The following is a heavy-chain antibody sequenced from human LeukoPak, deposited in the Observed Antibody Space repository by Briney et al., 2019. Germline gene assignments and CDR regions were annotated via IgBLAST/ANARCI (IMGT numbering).Heavy chain of an antibody. J-gene: IGHJ6*02. CDR3: ARDRRTTVTSQYYYYYGMDV. CDR2: IYYSGST. V-gene: IGHV4-59*01. Sequence: SETLSLTCTVSGGSISSYDWSWIRQPPGKGLEWIGYIYYSGSTNYNPSLKSRVTISVDTSKNQFSLKLSSVTAADTAVYYCARDRRTTVTSQYYYYYGMDVWGQGTTVTVSS. CDR1: GGSISSYD. D-gene: IGHD4-17*01.